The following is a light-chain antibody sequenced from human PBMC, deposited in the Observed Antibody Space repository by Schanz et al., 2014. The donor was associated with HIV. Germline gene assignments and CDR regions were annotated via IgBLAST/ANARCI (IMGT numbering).Light chain of an antibody. CDR1: QSIGSY. CDR3: QQSYKTPYT. Sequence: DIQMTQSPSSLSASVGDRVTITCRASQSIGSYFIWYQQKPGKPPKLLIFDASSLQSGVPSRFSGSGSGTDFTLTISSLQPEDFATYYCQQSYKTPYTFGRGTKLEIK. CDR2: DAS. V-gene: IGKV1-39*01. J-gene: IGKJ2*01.